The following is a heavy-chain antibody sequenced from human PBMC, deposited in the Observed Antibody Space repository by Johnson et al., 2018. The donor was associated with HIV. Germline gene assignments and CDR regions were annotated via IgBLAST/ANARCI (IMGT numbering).Heavy chain of an antibody. D-gene: IGHD6-6*01. CDR1: GFTFSSYA. J-gene: IGHJ3*02. V-gene: IGHV3-30*04. Sequence: QMLLVESGGGVVQPGRSLRLSCAASGFTFSSYAMHWVRQAPGKGLEWVAVISYDGSKKYYADSVKGRFTISRDNSKNTLYLQMNSLRAEDTAVYYCARERPAYSSSSSHAFDIWGQGTMVTVSS. CDR2: ISYDGSKK. CDR3: ARERPAYSSSSSHAFDI.